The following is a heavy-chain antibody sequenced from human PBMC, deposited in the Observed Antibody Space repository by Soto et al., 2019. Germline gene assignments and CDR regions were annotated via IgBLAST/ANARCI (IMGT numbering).Heavy chain of an antibody. CDR2: IYQSGTP. V-gene: IGHV4-31*03. D-gene: IGHD2-21*02. CDR1: GGSISSGGYY. CDR3: ARDLRLDS. Sequence: PSETLSLTCTVSGGSISSGGYYWNWIRQYPGKGLEWIAYIYQSGTPYYNPSLKSRATISIDRSKNQFSLMLDSVTAADTAVYYCARDLRLDSWGPGTLVT. J-gene: IGHJ4*02.